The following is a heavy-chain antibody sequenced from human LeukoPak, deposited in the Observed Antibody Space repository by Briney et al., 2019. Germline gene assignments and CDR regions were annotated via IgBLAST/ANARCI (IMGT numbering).Heavy chain of an antibody. J-gene: IGHJ4*02. Sequence: GGSLRLSCSASGFTFSSYAMHWVRQAPGKGLEYVSAISSNGGSTYYADSVKGRFTISRDNSKNTLYLQMNSLRAEDTAVYYCAKVATMIVVVINDFDYWGQGTLVTVSS. CDR1: GFTFSSYA. CDR2: ISSNGGST. V-gene: IGHV3-64*04. CDR3: AKVATMIVVVINDFDY. D-gene: IGHD3-22*01.